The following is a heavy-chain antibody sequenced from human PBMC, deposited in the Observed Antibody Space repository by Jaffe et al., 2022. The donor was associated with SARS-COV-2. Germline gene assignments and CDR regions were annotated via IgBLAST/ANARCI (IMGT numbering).Heavy chain of an antibody. Sequence: QVQLQESGPGLVKPSETLSLTCTVSGGSISSYYWSWIRQPPGKGLEWIGYIYYSGSTNYNPSLKSRVTISVDTSKNQFSLKLSSVTAADTAVYYCARDGPDDYDSSVSPIMWGQGTLVTVSS. V-gene: IGHV4-59*01. J-gene: IGHJ4*02. CDR1: GGSISSYY. D-gene: IGHD3-22*01. CDR2: IYYSGST. CDR3: ARDGPDDYDSSVSPIM.